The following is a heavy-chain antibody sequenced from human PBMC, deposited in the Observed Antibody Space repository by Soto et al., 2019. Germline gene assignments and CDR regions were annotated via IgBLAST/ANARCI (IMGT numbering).Heavy chain of an antibody. V-gene: IGHV3-74*01. CDR2: INSDGSST. D-gene: IGHD2-21*01. CDR3: ASVIPLGY. Sequence: EVQLMESGGGLVQPGGSLRLSCAASGFTFSSDWMHWVRQARGKWLVWVSRINSDGSSTSYADAVKGQFTISRDNSKNTLSLQMNSLRAEETAVYYCASVIPLGYWGQGTLVTVAS. J-gene: IGHJ4*02. CDR1: GFTFSSDW.